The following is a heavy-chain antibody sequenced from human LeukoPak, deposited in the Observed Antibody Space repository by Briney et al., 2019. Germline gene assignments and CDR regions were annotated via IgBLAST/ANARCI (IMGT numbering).Heavy chain of an antibody. CDR1: GFTFSSYS. Sequence: GGSLRLSCAASGFTFSSYSMNWVRQAPGKGLEWVSSISSSNSYIYNADSVKGRFTISRDNSKNTLYLQMNSLRAEDTAVYYCARVASRAYLQYFLDYWGQGTLVTVSS. CDR3: ARVASRAYLQYFLDY. J-gene: IGHJ4*02. V-gene: IGHV3-21*01. D-gene: IGHD2/OR15-2a*01. CDR2: ISSSNSYI.